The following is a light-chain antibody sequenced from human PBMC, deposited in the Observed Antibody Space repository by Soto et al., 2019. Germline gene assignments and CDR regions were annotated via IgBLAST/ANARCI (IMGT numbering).Light chain of an antibody. CDR1: SSNIGNNY. V-gene: IGLV1-51*02. Sequence: QSVLTQPPSVSAAPGQKVTISFSGSSSNIGNNYVSWYQQLPGTAPKLLIFENNKRPSGIPDRFSGSKSGTSATLGITGLQTGDEADYYCRTWDSRLSAWVFGGGTKLTVL. CDR2: ENN. J-gene: IGLJ3*02. CDR3: RTWDSRLSAWV.